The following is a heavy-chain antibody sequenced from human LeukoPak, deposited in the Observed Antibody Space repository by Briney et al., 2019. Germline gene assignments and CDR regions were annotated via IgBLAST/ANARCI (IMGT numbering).Heavy chain of an antibody. D-gene: IGHD3-10*01. CDR3: AHRPHYSGSGSCSFQH. J-gene: IGHJ1*01. Sequence: ESGPTLVKPTQTLTLTCTFSGFSLSTSGVGVGWIRQPPGKALEWLAFIFWDDDKRYSPSLKSRLTITKDTSKNQVVLTMTNLDPVDTATYYCAHRPHYSGSGSCSFQHWGQGTLVTVSS. CDR2: IFWDDDK. CDR1: GFSLSTSGVG. V-gene: IGHV2-5*02.